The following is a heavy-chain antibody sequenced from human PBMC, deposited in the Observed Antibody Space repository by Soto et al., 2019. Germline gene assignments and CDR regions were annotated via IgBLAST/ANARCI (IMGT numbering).Heavy chain of an antibody. Sequence: GASVKLSCKASGGTFSICAISWVRQAPGQGLEWMGGIIPIFGTANYAQKFQGRVTITADESTSTAYMELSSLRSEDTAVYYCASGWYYPNYGMDVWGQGTTVTVSS. CDR3: ASGWYYPNYGMDV. J-gene: IGHJ6*02. CDR1: GGTFSICA. D-gene: IGHD6-19*01. CDR2: IIPIFGTA. V-gene: IGHV1-69*13.